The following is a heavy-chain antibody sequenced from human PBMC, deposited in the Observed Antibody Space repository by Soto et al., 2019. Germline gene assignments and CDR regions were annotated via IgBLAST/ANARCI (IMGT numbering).Heavy chain of an antibody. CDR3: ARFNWNYVYFDY. CDR2: INPNSGGT. J-gene: IGHJ4*02. CDR1: GYTFTGYY. D-gene: IGHD1-7*01. Sequence: ASVKVSCKASGYTFTGYYMHWVRQAPGQGLEWMGWINPNSGGTNYAQKFQGRVTMTRDTSISTAYMELSRLRSDDTAVYYCARFNWNYVYFDYWGQGTLVTVSS. V-gene: IGHV1-2*02.